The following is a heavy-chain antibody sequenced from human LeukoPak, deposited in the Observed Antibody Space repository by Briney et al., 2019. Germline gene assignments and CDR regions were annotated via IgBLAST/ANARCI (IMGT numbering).Heavy chain of an antibody. D-gene: IGHD4-11*01. V-gene: IGHV3-23*01. Sequence: GGSLRLSCAASGFTFSSYAMSWVRQAPGKGLEWVSAISGSGGSTYYADPVKGRFSISRDNSNNTLYLLMNSLRAEDTAVYYCTKARSGSSNWALQVFDNWGQGALVTVSS. CDR1: GFTFSSYA. CDR3: TKARSGSSNWALQVFDN. CDR2: ISGSGGST. J-gene: IGHJ4*02.